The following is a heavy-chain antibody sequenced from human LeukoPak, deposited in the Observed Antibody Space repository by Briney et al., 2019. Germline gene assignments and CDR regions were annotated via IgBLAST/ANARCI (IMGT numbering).Heavy chain of an antibody. V-gene: IGHV4-59*01. J-gene: IGHJ4*02. CDR2: IYYSGST. D-gene: IGHD2-2*01. Sequence: SETLSLTCTVSDDSITMYYWSWIQQPPGKGLEWIGYIYYSGSTNYNPSLKSRVTISVDTSKNQFSLKLSSVTAADTAVYYCARDKVGGASFDYWGQGTLVTVSS. CDR1: DDSITMYY. CDR3: ARDKVGGASFDY.